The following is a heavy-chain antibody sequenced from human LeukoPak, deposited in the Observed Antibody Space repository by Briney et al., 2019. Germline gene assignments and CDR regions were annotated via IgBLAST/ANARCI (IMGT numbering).Heavy chain of an antibody. CDR1: GFTFSSYD. CDR3: ARGIAAAGLYYFDY. CDR2: IGTAGDP. J-gene: IGHJ4*02. V-gene: IGHV3-13*05. D-gene: IGHD6-13*01. Sequence: PGGSLRLSCAASGFTFSSYDMHWVRQATGKGLEWVSAIGTAGDPYYPGSVKGRFTISRENAKNSLYLQMNSLRAGDTAVYYYARGIAAAGLYYFDYWGQGTLVTVSS.